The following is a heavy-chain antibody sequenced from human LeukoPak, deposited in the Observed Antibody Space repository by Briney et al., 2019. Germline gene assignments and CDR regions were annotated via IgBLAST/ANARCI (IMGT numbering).Heavy chain of an antibody. D-gene: IGHD4/OR15-4a*01. CDR1: GGSFSGYY. Sequence: PSETLSLTCAVYGGSFSGYYWSWIRQPPGKGLEWIGEINHSGSTNYNPSLKSRVTISVDTSKNQFSLKLSSVTAADTAVYYCARDLTANWFDPWGQGTLVTVSS. CDR2: INHSGST. J-gene: IGHJ5*02. V-gene: IGHV4-34*01. CDR3: ARDLTANWFDP.